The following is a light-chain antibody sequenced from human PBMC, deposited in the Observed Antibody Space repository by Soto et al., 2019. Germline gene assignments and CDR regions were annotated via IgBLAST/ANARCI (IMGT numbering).Light chain of an antibody. CDR3: SSYAGTTPFV. J-gene: IGLJ1*01. Sequence: QSALTQPPSASGSPGQSVTISCTGTSSDVGGYNYVSWYQQHPGKAPKLMIYEVSKRPSGVPDRFSGSKSGNTASLTVSGLRVGVGADYYCSSYAGTTPFVFGTGTKVPVL. V-gene: IGLV2-8*01. CDR1: SSDVGGYNY. CDR2: EVS.